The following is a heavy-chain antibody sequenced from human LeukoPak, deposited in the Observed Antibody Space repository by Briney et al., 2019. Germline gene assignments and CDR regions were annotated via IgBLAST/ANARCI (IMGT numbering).Heavy chain of an antibody. D-gene: IGHD3-3*01. CDR1: GDSVSSNSAA. J-gene: IGHJ4*02. V-gene: IGHV6-1*01. Sequence: SQTLSLTCAISGDSVSSNSAAWNWIRQSPSRGLEWLGRTYYRSKWYNDYAVSVKSRITINPDTSKNQFSLQLNSVTPEDTAVYYCARGLADFWSGYHYYYFDYWGQGTLVTVSS. CDR2: TYYRSKWYN. CDR3: ARGLADFWSGYHYYYFDY.